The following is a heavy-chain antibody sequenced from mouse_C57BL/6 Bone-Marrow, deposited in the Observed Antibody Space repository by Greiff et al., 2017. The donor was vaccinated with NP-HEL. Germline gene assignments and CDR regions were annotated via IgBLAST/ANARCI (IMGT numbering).Heavy chain of an antibody. J-gene: IGHJ3*01. CDR1: GFTFSSYT. D-gene: IGHD1-1*01. Sequence: DVKLVESGGGLVKPGGSLKLSCAASGFTFSSYTMSWVRQTPEKRLEWVATISGGGGNTYYPDSVTGRFTISRDNAKNTLYLQMSSLRSEDTALYYCAKMGGYYYGSSYRFAYWGQGTLDTVSA. CDR3: AKMGGYYYGSSYRFAY. CDR2: ISGGGGNT. V-gene: IGHV5-9*01.